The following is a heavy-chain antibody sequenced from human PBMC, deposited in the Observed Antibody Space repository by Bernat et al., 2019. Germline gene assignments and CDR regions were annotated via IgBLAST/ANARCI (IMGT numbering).Heavy chain of an antibody. CDR2: ISGSGGST. V-gene: IGHV3-23*01. D-gene: IGHD3-10*01. J-gene: IGHJ4*02. Sequence: EVQLLESGGGLVQPGGSLRLSCAASGFTFSSYAMSWVRQAPGKGLEWVSAISGSGGSTYYADSVKGRFTISRDNSKNTLYLQMNSLRAEDTAVYYCAKALRQGYYGSGSYYTPFDYWGQGTLVTVSS. CDR1: GFTFSSYA. CDR3: AKALRQGYYGSGSYYTPFDY.